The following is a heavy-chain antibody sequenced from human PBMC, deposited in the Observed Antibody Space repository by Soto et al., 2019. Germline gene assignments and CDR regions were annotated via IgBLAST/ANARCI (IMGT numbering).Heavy chain of an antibody. V-gene: IGHV3-74*01. Sequence: GGSLRLSCAASGFTFSSYWLHWVRQAPGKGLEWVSRINTDGTSTSYADSLKGRFTISRDNAKNTLYLQMNSLRAEDTAVYYCTRAGSYRSDYWGQGTLVTVSS. CDR3: TRAGSYRSDY. J-gene: IGHJ4*02. D-gene: IGHD3-10*01. CDR1: GFTFSSYW. CDR2: INTDGTST.